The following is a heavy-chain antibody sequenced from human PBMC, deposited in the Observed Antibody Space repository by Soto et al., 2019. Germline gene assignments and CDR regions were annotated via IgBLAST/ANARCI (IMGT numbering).Heavy chain of an antibody. CDR2: IYYSGST. V-gene: IGHV4-31*03. D-gene: IGHD3-22*01. Sequence: SETRSLTCTVSGGSISSGGYYWIWIRQHPGKGLEWIGYIYYSGSTYYNPSLKSRVTISVDTSKNQFSLKLGSVTAADTAVYYCARAPNYYDSSGYYYDYWGQGTLVTVSS. CDR3: ARAPNYYDSSGYYYDY. J-gene: IGHJ4*02. CDR1: GGSISSGGYY.